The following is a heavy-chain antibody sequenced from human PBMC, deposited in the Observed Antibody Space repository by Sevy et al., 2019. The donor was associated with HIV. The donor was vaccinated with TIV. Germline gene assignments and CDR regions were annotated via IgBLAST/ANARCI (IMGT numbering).Heavy chain of an antibody. CDR3: ATRIVVVITGFDY. V-gene: IGHV3-30-3*01. J-gene: IGHJ4*02. CDR1: GFTFSSYA. D-gene: IGHD3-22*01. CDR2: ISYDGGNK. Sequence: GGSLRLSCAASGFTFSSYAMHWVRQAPGKGLEWVAVISYDGGNKYYADSVKGRFTISRDNSKNTRYLQMNSLRAEDRAVYYCATRIVVVITGFDYWGQGTLVTVSS.